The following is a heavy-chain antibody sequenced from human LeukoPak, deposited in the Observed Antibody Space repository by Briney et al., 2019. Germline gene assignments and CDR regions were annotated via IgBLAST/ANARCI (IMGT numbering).Heavy chain of an antibody. CDR3: ARDRNYYDSSGYLNWYFDL. CDR1: GASTSSAGYY. Sequence: SETLSLTCSVAGASTSSAGYYWSWIRQHPGKGLEWIGYIYYSGNTYYNPSLKSRVTISVDTSKSQFSLKLSSVTAADTAVYYCARDRNYYDSSGYLNWYFDLWGRGTLVTVSS. D-gene: IGHD3-22*01. CDR2: IYYSGNT. J-gene: IGHJ2*01. V-gene: IGHV4-31*03.